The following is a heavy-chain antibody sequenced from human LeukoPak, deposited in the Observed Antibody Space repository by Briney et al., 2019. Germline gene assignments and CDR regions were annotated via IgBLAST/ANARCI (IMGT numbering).Heavy chain of an antibody. V-gene: IGHV4-61*02. CDR2: IYTSGST. J-gene: IGHJ4*02. CDR1: GSSISSGSYC. Sequence: SQTLSLTCTVSGSSISSGSYCWSWIRQPAGKGLEWIGRIYTSGSTNYNPSLKSRVTMSVDTSKNQFSLKLSSVTAADTAVYYCARDVYYYDSSGYGPVFDYWGQGTLVTLSS. D-gene: IGHD3-22*01. CDR3: ARDVYYYDSSGYGPVFDY.